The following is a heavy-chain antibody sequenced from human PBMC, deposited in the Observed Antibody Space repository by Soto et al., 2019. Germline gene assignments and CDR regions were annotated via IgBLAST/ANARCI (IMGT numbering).Heavy chain of an antibody. J-gene: IGHJ6*02. Sequence: QLVESGGGVVQPGRSLRLSCAASGFTFSLYGMHWVRQAPGKGLGWVAVTSYDGSKKYYADSVKGRFTISRHNSKNTLYLHMNSLRAEATAVYYCAKESGYSGYDVYDYYSGMDVWGQGTTVTVPS. CDR1: GFTFSLYG. V-gene: IGHV3-30*18. CDR2: TSYDGSKK. D-gene: IGHD5-12*01. CDR3: AKESGYSGYDVYDYYSGMDV.